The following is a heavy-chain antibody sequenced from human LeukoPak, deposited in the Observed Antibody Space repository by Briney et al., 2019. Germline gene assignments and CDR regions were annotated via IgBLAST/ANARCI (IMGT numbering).Heavy chain of an antibody. Sequence: SETLSLTCTASGGSISSYYWSWVRQPPGKGLEWIGYIYYSGSTNYNPSLTSRGTISVDTSKTQFSLKLSSVTAADTAVYYCARGDGDYDYYYYYGMDVWGKGTTVTVSS. J-gene: IGHJ6*04. D-gene: IGHD4-17*01. CDR2: IYYSGST. CDR3: ARGDGDYDYYYYYGMDV. CDR1: GGSISSYY. V-gene: IGHV4-59*01.